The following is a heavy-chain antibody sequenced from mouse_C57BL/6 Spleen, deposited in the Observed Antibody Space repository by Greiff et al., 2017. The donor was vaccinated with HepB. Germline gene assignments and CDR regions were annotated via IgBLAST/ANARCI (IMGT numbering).Heavy chain of an antibody. V-gene: IGHV1-50*01. CDR2: IDPSDSYT. CDR1: GYTFTSYW. CDR3: ARYKGLRDAMDY. Sequence: VKLMESGAELVKPGASVKLSCKASGYTFTSYWMQWVKQRPGQGLEWIGEIDPSDSYTNYNQKFKGKATLTVDTSSSTAYMQLSSLTSEDSAVYDCARYKGLRDAMDYWGQGTSVTVSS. J-gene: IGHJ4*01. D-gene: IGHD2-2*01.